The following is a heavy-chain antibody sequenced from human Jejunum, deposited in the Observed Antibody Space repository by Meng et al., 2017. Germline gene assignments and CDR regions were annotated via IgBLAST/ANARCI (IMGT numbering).Heavy chain of an antibody. CDR2: IHHSGIT. CDR3: ATIQSSPHFFNY. J-gene: IGHJ4*02. D-gene: IGHD6-6*01. V-gene: IGHV4-30-4*01. Sequence: QVQLQEAGPGLVKPAQTLSLAGTVSGDSVTSGSYHWSWIRQPPGKGLEWIGYIHHSGITYYNPSLRSRLLISIDTSKRQLSLTLNSVTAADTALYYCATIQSSPHFFNYWGQGTLVTVSS. CDR1: GDSVTSGSYH.